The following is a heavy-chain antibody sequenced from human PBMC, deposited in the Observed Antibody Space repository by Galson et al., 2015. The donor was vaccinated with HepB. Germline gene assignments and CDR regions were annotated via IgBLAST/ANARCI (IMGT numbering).Heavy chain of an antibody. CDR2: TYYRSKWYN. D-gene: IGHD6-19*01. V-gene: IGHV6-1*01. J-gene: IGHJ3*02. CDR3: ARENSAYSSGWYNFYAFDI. CDR1: GDSVSSNSAA. Sequence: CAISGDSVSSNSAAWNWIRQSPSRGLEWLGRTYYRSKWYNDYAVSVKSRITINPDTSKNQFSLQLNSVTPEDTAVYYCARENSAYSSGWYNFYAFDIWGQGTMVTVSS.